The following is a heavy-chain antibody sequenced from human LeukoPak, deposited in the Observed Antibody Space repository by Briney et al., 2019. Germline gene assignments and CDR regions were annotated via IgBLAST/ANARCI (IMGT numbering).Heavy chain of an antibody. J-gene: IGHJ2*01. V-gene: IGHV3-53*04. CDR3: AREWEEMGNWYFDL. CDR2: IYSGGST. D-gene: IGHD5-24*01. Sequence: GGSLRLSCAASGFTVSSNYMSWVRQAPGKGLEWVSVIYSGGSTYYADSVKGRFTISRHNSKNTLYLQMNSLRAEDTAVYYCAREWEEMGNWYFDLWGRGTLVTVSS. CDR1: GFTVSSNY.